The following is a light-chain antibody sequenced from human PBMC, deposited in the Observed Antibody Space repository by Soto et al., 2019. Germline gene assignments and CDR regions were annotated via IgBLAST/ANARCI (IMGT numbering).Light chain of an antibody. CDR3: QQYGTSPPIT. CDR2: GAS. CDR1: QSVSSSF. J-gene: IGKJ5*01. Sequence: EIVLTQSPGTLSLSPGERATLSCRSSQSVSSSFLAWYQQKHGQAPRLLIYGASSRATGIPDRFSGSGSGRDFSLTINRLEPEDSAVYYCQQYGTSPPITFGQGTRLEI. V-gene: IGKV3-20*01.